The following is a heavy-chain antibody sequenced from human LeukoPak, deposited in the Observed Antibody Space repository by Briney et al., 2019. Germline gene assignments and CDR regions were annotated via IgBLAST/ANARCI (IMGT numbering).Heavy chain of an antibody. CDR1: GYTFTGYY. CDR2: INPNSGGT. CDR3: ARDRSIYSAFDI. J-gene: IGHJ3*02. D-gene: IGHD1-26*01. V-gene: IGHV1-2*06. Sequence: ASVKVSCKASGYTFTGYYMHWVRQAPGQGLEWMGRINPNSGGTNYAQKFQGRVTVTRDTSISTAYMELSRLRSDDTAVYYCARDRSIYSAFDIWGQGTMVTVSS.